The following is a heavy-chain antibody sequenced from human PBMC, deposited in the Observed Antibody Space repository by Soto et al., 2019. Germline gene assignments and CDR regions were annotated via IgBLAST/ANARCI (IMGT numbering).Heavy chain of an antibody. D-gene: IGHD4-17*01. J-gene: IGHJ5*02. CDR3: AKDPYDYGYYDGNWFDP. Sequence: EVQLLESGGGLVQPGGSLRLSCAASGFTFSSYAMSWVRQAPGKGLEWVSAISGSGGSTYYADSVKGRCTISRDNSKNTLYLQMNSLRAEDTAVYYCAKDPYDYGYYDGNWFDPWGQGTLVTVSS. CDR2: ISGSGGST. CDR1: GFTFSSYA. V-gene: IGHV3-23*01.